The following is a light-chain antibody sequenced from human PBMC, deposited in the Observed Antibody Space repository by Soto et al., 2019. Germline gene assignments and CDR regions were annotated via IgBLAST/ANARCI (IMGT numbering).Light chain of an antibody. CDR3: QSYDSSNYV. V-gene: IGLV6-57*03. CDR1: SGSVASNF. CDR2: EDN. J-gene: IGLJ1*01. Sequence: NFMLTQPHSVSESPGQTVTISCTRSSGSVASNFVQWYQQRPGSAPTIVIYEDNQRPSGVPDRFSGSIDRSSNSASLTISGLETEDEADYYCQSYDSSNYVFGTGTQLTVL.